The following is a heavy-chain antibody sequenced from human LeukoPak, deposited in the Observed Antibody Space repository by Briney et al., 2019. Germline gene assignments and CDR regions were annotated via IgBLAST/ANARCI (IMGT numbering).Heavy chain of an antibody. Sequence: GASVKVSCKASGYTFTGYYMHWVRQAPGQGLEWMGWINPNSGGTNYAQKFQGRVTMTRDTSISTAYMELSRLRSDDTAVYYCARVGSRRWNDGDYWGQGTLVTVSS. CDR2: INPNSGGT. CDR1: GYTFTGYY. CDR3: ARVGSRRWNDGDY. J-gene: IGHJ4*02. V-gene: IGHV1-2*02. D-gene: IGHD1-1*01.